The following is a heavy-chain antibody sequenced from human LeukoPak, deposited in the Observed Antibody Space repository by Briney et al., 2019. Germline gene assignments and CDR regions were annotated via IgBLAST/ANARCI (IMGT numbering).Heavy chain of an antibody. CDR3: ARDVLYGSGSYYPYGMDV. Sequence: SETLSLTCTVSGGSISSYYWSWIRQPPGKGLEWIGYIYYSGSTNYNPSLKSRVTISVDTSKDQFSLKLSSVTAADTAVYYCARDVLYGSGSYYPYGMDVWGQGTTVTVSS. D-gene: IGHD3-10*01. CDR1: GGSISSYY. J-gene: IGHJ6*02. CDR2: IYYSGST. V-gene: IGHV4-59*01.